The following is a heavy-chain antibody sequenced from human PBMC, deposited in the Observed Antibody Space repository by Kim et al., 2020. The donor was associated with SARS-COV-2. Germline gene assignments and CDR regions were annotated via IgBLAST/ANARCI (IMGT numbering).Heavy chain of an antibody. CDR2: ISDILGSL. J-gene: IGHJ5*01. D-gene: IGHD1-26*01. CDR3: AKGYTHCRTNGFDS. V-gene: IGHV3-23*01. CDR1: GFTFSRYS. Sequence: GGSLRLSCAASGFTFSRYSMAWVRQAPGKGLEWVSSISDILGSLYYAYSVKGRTTISRDNSKNTMYLQMNSLSVEDTGIYYCAKGYTHCRTNGFDSWGQGTRVIV.